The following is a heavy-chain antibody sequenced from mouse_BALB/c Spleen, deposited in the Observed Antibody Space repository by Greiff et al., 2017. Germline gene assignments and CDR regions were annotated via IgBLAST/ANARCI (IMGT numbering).Heavy chain of an antibody. CDR2: INPGSGGT. V-gene: IGHV1-54*01. CDR3: ARSTMITTWYFDY. D-gene: IGHD2-4*01. J-gene: IGHJ2*01. Sequence: QVQLKQSGPELVKPGASVKMSCKASGYTFTSYVMHWVKQRPGQGLEWIGVINPGSGGTNYNEKFKGKATLTADKSSSTAYMQLSSLTSDDSAVYFCARSTMITTWYFDYWGQGTTLTVSS. CDR1: GYTFTSYV.